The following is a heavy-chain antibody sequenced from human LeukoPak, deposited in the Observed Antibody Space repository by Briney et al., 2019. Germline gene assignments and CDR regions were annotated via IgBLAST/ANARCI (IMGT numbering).Heavy chain of an antibody. CDR2: ISSSGSTT. V-gene: IGHV3-48*03. D-gene: IGHD1-26*01. J-gene: IGHJ4*02. CDR3: ARDRIVGATNFDY. CDR1: GLTFSSYE. Sequence: GRTLRLSCAASGLTFSSYEMNCVRQAPGTGLEWVSYISSSGSTTYYADAVKGRFTICRDNAKNSLYLQMSSLRAEDTALYYCARDRIVGATNFDYWGQGTLVTVSS.